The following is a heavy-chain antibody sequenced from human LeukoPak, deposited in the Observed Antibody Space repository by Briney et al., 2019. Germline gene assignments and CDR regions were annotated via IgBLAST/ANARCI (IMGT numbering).Heavy chain of an antibody. D-gene: IGHD5-18*01. CDR3: ARDNIHALHP. CDR1: GYTFTSYG. J-gene: IGHJ5*02. Sequence: GSVRVSCKASGYTFTSYGMSWVRQAPGKGLEWMGWINRKSGGTNYAETVQGRVTITRDKSKSTAYMEVRRLRAEDTAGYYCARDNIHALHPWGQGPLVTVSS. V-gene: IGHV1-2*02. CDR2: INRKSGGT.